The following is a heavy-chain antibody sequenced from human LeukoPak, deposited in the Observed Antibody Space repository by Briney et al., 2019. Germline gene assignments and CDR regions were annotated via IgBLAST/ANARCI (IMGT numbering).Heavy chain of an antibody. CDR3: ARNGKIGGYFDY. V-gene: IGHV4-4*07. J-gene: IGHJ4*02. Sequence: SETLSLTCTVSGGSISTYYWSWIRQPPGKGLEWIGRIYTSGSTNYNPSLKSRVTMSVDTSKNQFSLKLSSVTAADTAVYYCARNGKIGGYFDYWGQGTLVTVSS. CDR2: IYTSGST. D-gene: IGHD2-8*01. CDR1: GGSISTYY.